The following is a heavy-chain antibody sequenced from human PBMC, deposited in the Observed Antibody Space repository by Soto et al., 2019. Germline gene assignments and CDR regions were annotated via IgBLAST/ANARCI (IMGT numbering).Heavy chain of an antibody. D-gene: IGHD5-12*01. Sequence: EVQLVESGGDLVQPGGSLRLSCAASGFAFSGYWMSWVRQAPGKGLEGVANIKQDGGEKYYVDSVKGRFTISRDNAKNSLYLQMTRLRVEDTAVYYCARATSVDAYWGQGTLVTVSS. CDR2: IKQDGGEK. J-gene: IGHJ4*02. CDR1: GFAFSGYW. V-gene: IGHV3-7*01. CDR3: ARATSVDAY.